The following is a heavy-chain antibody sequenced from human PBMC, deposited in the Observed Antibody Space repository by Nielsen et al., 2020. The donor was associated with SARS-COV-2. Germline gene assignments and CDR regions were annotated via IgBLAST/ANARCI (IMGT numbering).Heavy chain of an antibody. CDR2: IYFINGRT. CDR3: ARLPWPGPYYFDY. J-gene: IGHJ4*02. D-gene: IGHD1-14*01. CDR1: GGSLRSDEYY. V-gene: IGHV4-30-4*01. Sequence: LRLSRSVSGGSLRSDEYYWSWPRQPPGQGLEWIGYIYFINGRTRYNPSLKSRGTISIDTSKNHFSLQLTSVTAADTAVYYCARLPWPGPYYFDYWGQGTLVTVSS.